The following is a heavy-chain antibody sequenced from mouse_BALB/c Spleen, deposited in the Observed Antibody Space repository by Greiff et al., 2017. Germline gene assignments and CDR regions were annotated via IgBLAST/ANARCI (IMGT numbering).Heavy chain of an antibody. CDR1: GFTFSDYY. V-gene: IGHV5-6-5*01. J-gene: IGHJ4*01. CDR3: ARGRGYYVDAMDY. D-gene: IGHD2-3*01. CDR2: ISSGGST. Sequence: EVQVVESGGGLVKPGGSLKLSCAASGFTFSDYYMYWVRQTPEKRLEWVASISSGGSTYYPDSVKGRFTISRDNARNILYLQMSSLRSEDTAMYYCARGRGYYVDAMDYWGQGTSVTVSS.